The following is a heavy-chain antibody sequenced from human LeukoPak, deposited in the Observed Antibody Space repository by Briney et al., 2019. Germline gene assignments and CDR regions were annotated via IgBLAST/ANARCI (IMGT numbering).Heavy chain of an antibody. Sequence: ASVKVSCKASGYTFTGYYMHWVRQAPGQGLEWMGWINPNSGGTNYAQKFQGRVTMTRDTSISTAYMELSRLRSDDTVVYYCARGPYYDSSGYYANFDYWGQGTLVTVSS. J-gene: IGHJ4*02. CDR2: INPNSGGT. CDR1: GYTFTGYY. CDR3: ARGPYYDSSGYYANFDY. D-gene: IGHD3-22*01. V-gene: IGHV1-2*02.